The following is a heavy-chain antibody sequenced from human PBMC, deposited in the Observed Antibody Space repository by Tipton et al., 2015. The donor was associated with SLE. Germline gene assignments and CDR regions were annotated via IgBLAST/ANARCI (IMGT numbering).Heavy chain of an antibody. J-gene: IGHJ4*02. D-gene: IGHD2-21*01. Sequence: SLRLSCAGSGFTFGDYTLTWVRQAPGKGLEWLGFIRSKAYGGTPDYAASLKGRFIISRDDSKSIAYLQMNSLKTEDTGVYYCTRAAWDCGSDCYSNYWGQGTLVTVSS. CDR2: IRSKAYGGTP. CDR1: GFTFGDYT. V-gene: IGHV3-49*04. CDR3: TRAAWDCGSDCYSNY.